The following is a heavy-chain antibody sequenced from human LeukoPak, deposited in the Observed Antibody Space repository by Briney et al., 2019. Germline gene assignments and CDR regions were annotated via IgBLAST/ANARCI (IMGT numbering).Heavy chain of an antibody. CDR2: IYYSGST. CDR1: GDSVNSDNHY. CDR3: ASPGGYFDWSTYYFDY. Sequence: KTSETLSLTCTVSGDSVNSDNHYWVWIRQPPGKGLEWIGSIYYSGSTYYNPSLKSRVTISVDTSKSQFSLKLSSVTAADTAVYYCASPGGYFDWSTYYFDYWGQGTLVTVSS. D-gene: IGHD3-9*01. V-gene: IGHV4-39*01. J-gene: IGHJ4*02.